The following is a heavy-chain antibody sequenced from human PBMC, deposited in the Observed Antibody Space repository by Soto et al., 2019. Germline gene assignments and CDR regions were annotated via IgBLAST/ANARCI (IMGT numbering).Heavy chain of an antibody. CDR1: GFSLSNARMG. V-gene: IGHV2-26*01. CDR3: ARILGYSSGWDFDY. Sequence: QVTLKESGPVLVKPTEPLTLTCTVSGFSLSNARMGVIWIRQPPGKALEWLAHIFTNDEKSYSTSLKSRLTNPKDTSKSQVVLTMTNMDPVDTATYYCARILGYSSGWDFDYWGQGTLVTVSS. J-gene: IGHJ4*02. CDR2: IFTNDEK. D-gene: IGHD6-19*01.